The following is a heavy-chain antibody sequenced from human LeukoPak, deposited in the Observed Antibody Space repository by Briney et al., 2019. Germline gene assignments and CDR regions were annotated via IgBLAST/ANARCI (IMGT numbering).Heavy chain of an antibody. D-gene: IGHD3-3*01. CDR1: GFTFSSYS. J-gene: IGHJ3*02. CDR2: ISSSSTI. CDR3: ARSQSTFDFWSGSDAFDI. V-gene: IGHV3-48*01. Sequence: HSGGSLRLSCAAPGFTFSSYSMNWVRQAPGKGLEWVSYISSSSTIYYADSVKGRFTISRDNAKNSLYLQMNSLRAEDTAVYYCARSQSTFDFWSGSDAFDIWGQGTMVTVSS.